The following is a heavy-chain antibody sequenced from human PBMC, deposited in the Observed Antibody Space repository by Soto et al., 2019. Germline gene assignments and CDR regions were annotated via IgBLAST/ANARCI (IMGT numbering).Heavy chain of an antibody. V-gene: IGHV3-23*01. CDR3: AKVFLYNWNHPIDY. Sequence: GGSLRLSCAASGFTFSSYAMSWVRQAPGKGLEWVSAISGSGGSTYYADSVKGRFTISRDNSKNTLYLQMNSLRAEDTAVYYCAKVFLYNWNHPIDYWGQGTLVTVSS. CDR2: ISGSGGST. J-gene: IGHJ4*02. D-gene: IGHD1-20*01. CDR1: GFTFSSYA.